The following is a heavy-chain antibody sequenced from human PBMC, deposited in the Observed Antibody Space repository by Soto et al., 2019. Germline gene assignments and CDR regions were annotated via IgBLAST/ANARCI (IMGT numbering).Heavy chain of an antibody. CDR3: ARVHDPIAAAAPPDMDV. CDR2: ISSSSSTI. D-gene: IGHD6-13*01. V-gene: IGHV3-48*02. CDR1: GFTFRSYS. J-gene: IGHJ6*02. Sequence: GGSLRLSCAASGFTFRSYSMNWVRQAPGKGLEWVSYISSSSSTIYYADSVKGRFTISRDNAKNSLYLQMNSLRDEDTAVYYCARVHDPIAAAAPPDMDVWGQGTTVTVSS.